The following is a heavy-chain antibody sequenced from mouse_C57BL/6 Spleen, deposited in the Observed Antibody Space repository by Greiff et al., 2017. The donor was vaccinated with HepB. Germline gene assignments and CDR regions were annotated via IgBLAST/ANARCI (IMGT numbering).Heavy chain of an antibody. Sequence: QVQLQQSGPELVKPGASVKISCKASGYAFSSSWMNWVKQRPGKGLEWIGRIYPGDGDTNYNGKFKGKVTLTADKSSSTAYMQLSSLTSEDSAVYFCAREDTTVVAYWYFDVWGTGTTVTVSS. V-gene: IGHV1-82*01. D-gene: IGHD1-1*01. CDR2: IYPGDGDT. CDR1: GYAFSSSW. J-gene: IGHJ1*03. CDR3: AREDTTVVAYWYFDV.